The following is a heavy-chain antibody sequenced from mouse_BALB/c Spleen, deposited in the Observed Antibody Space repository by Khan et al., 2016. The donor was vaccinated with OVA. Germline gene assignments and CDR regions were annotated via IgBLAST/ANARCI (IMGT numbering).Heavy chain of an antibody. D-gene: IGHD1-1*01. CDR2: IFPGSDTS. CDR1: GYTFTDFL. J-gene: IGHJ2*01. V-gene: IGHV1-77*01. Sequence: QVQLQQSGPELVKPGASVKMSCKASGYTFTDFLINWVKQRTGQGLEWIGQIFPGSDTSYYNEKFKGKATLTEDKSSNTASMQLSSLTSEDSAVYFCARSGYGSLVYWGQGTTLTVSS. CDR3: ARSGYGSLVY.